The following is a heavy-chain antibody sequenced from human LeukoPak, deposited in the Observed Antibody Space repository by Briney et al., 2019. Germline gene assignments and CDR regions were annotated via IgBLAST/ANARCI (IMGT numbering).Heavy chain of an antibody. CDR1: GGSFSGYY. CDR2: INHSGST. CDR3: ARGLDYYYSSGYVLNDY. J-gene: IGHJ4*02. Sequence: SETLSLTCAVYGGSFSGYYWSWIRQPPGKGLEWIGEINHSGSTNYNPSLKSRVTISVDTSKNQFSLKLSSVTAADTAVYYCARGLDYYYSSGYVLNDYWGQGTLVTVSS. D-gene: IGHD3-22*01. V-gene: IGHV4-34*01.